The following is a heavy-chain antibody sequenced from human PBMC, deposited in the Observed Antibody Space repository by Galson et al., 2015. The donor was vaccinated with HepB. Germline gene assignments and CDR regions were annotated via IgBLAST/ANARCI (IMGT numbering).Heavy chain of an antibody. V-gene: IGHV1-18*04. D-gene: IGHD6-13*01. J-gene: IGHJ6*02. CDR3: ARDHGPRSSTAAADMTGYYYYGMDV. Sequence: SVKVSCKASGYTFTSYGISWVRQAPGQGLEWMGWISAYNGNTNYAQKLQGRVTMTTDTSTSTAYMELRSLRSDDTAVYYCARDHGPRSSTAAADMTGYYYYGMDVWGQGTTVTVSS. CDR1: GYTFTSYG. CDR2: ISAYNGNT.